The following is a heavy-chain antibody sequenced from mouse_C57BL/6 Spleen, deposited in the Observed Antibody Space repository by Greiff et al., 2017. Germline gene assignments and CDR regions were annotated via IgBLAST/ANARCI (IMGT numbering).Heavy chain of an antibody. D-gene: IGHD2-5*01. CDR3: VREGSNYVSAWFAY. Sequence: DVQLQESGGGLVQPKGSLKLSCAASGFTFNTYAMHWVRQAPGKGLEWVARIRSKSSNYATYYADSVKDRFTISRDDSQSMLYLQMNNLKTEDTAMYYCVREGSNYVSAWFAYWGQGTLVTVSA. CDR1: GFTFNTYA. J-gene: IGHJ3*01. CDR2: IRSKSSNYAT. V-gene: IGHV10-3*01.